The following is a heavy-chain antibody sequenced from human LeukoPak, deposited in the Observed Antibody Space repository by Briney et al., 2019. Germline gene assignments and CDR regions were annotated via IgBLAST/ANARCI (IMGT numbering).Heavy chain of an antibody. CDR2: IYYSGST. CDR3: ARGLTYYFDSSGYYVTDAFDI. J-gene: IGHJ3*02. D-gene: IGHD3-22*01. V-gene: IGHV4-59*01. Sequence: PSETLSLTCTVSGGSISSYYWSWIRQPPGKGLEWIGYIYYSGSTNYNPSLKCRVTISVDTSKNQFSLKLTSVTAADTAVYYCARGLTYYFDSSGYYVTDAFDIWVQGTMVTVSS. CDR1: GGSISSYY.